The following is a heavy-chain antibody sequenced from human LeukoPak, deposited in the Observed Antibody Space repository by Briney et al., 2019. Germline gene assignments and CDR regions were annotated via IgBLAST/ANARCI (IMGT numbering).Heavy chain of an antibody. CDR3: ARAGLRYFDWLLAYYFDY. D-gene: IGHD3-9*01. V-gene: IGHV3-48*03. Sequence: HPGGSLILSCAASGFTFSSYEMNWVRQAPGKGLEWVSYISSSGSTIYYADSVKGRFTISRDNARNSLYLQMNSLRAEDTAVYFCARAGLRYFDWLLAYYFDYWGQGSLVTVSS. CDR2: ISSSGSTI. J-gene: IGHJ4*02. CDR1: GFTFSSYE.